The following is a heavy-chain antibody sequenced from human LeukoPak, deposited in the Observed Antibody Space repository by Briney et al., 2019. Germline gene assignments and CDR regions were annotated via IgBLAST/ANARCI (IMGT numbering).Heavy chain of an antibody. Sequence: GGSLRLSCAASGFTFSSYAMSWVRQAPGKGLEWVSAISGSGGSTYYADSVKGRFTISRDNSRSTLYLQMNSLRVEDTAVYYCAKQVEASVAGTGVAFNIWGQGTMVTVSS. CDR1: GFTFSSYA. D-gene: IGHD6-19*01. J-gene: IGHJ3*02. CDR3: AKQVEASVAGTGVAFNI. CDR2: ISGSGGST. V-gene: IGHV3-23*01.